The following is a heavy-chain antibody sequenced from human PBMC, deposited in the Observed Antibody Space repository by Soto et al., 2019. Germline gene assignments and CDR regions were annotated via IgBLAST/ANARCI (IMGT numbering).Heavy chain of an antibody. CDR1: GFTFTSYY. V-gene: IGHV1-46*03. J-gene: IGHJ6*03. CDR3: AMRSTEGAYYYMDV. D-gene: IGHD2-2*01. Sequence: QVQLVQSGTEVKKPGASVKVSCKASGFTFTSYYMHWVRQAPGQGLEWMGIIHPAGGTTTYAQSFQGRVTMSRDTSTSKVYMELSSLRSEDTSVYYCAMRSTEGAYYYMDVWGKVTTVTVSS. CDR2: IHPAGGTT.